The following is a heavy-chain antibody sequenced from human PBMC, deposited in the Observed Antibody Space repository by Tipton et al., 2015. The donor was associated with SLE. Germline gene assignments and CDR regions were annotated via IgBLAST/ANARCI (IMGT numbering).Heavy chain of an antibody. CDR1: GGSISSSSYY. D-gene: IGHD5-24*01. J-gene: IGHJ4*02. V-gene: IGHV4-39*07. CDR2: IYYSGST. CDR3: ARGRIREEMATADFDY. Sequence: TLSLTCTVSGGSISSSSYYWGWIRQPPGKGLEWIGSIYYSGSTNYNPSLKSRVTISVDTSKNQFSLKLSSVTAADTAVYYCARGRIREEMATADFDYWGQGTLVTVSS.